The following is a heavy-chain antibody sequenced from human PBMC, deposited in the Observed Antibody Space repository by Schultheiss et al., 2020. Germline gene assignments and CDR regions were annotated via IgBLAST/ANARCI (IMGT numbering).Heavy chain of an antibody. Sequence: SETLSLTCTVSGGSISSNYWSWIRQPPGKGLEWIGYIYYSGSTNYNPSLKSRVTISVDTSKNQFSLKLSSVTAADTAVYYCARRRIVGAYYYGMDVWGQGTTVTVSS. CDR1: GGSISSNY. J-gene: IGHJ6*02. V-gene: IGHV4-59*01. CDR2: IYYSGST. D-gene: IGHD1-26*01. CDR3: ARRRIVGAYYYGMDV.